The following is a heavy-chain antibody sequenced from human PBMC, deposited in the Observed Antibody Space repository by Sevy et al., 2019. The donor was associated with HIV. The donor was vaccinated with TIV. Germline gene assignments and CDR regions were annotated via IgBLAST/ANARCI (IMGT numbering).Heavy chain of an antibody. CDR2: IRSKAYGGTT. J-gene: IGHJ4*02. CDR1: GFTFGDYA. D-gene: IGHD3-3*01. Sequence: GGSLRLSCTASGFTFGDYAMSWVRQAPGKGLEWVGFIRSKAYGGTTEYAASVKGIFTISRDDSKSIAYLQMNSLKTEDTAVYYCTRALYYDFWSGYSPFDYWGQGTLVTVSS. V-gene: IGHV3-49*04. CDR3: TRALYYDFWSGYSPFDY.